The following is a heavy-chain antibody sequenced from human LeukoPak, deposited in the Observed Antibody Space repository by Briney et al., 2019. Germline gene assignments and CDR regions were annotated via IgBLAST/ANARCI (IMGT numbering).Heavy chain of an antibody. V-gene: IGHV3-11*01. CDR2: ISTSGTTM. CDR3: ARGTTGTTDFDY. CDR1: GFTFSDYY. D-gene: IGHD1-1*01. J-gene: IGHJ4*02. Sequence: KPGGSLRLSCAASGFTFSDYYMNWIRQAPGKGLEWVSYISTSGTTMSYADSVKGRFTISRDSAKNSLYLQMNSLRAEDTAVYYCARGTTGTTDFDYWGQGTLVTVSP.